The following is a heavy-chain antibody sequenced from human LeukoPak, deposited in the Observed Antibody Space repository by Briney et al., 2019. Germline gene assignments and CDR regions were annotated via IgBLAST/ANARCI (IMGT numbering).Heavy chain of an antibody. V-gene: IGHV3-9*01. CDR1: GFTFDNYA. J-gene: IGHJ4*02. D-gene: IGHD3-10*01. Sequence: GGSLRLSCAASGFTFDNYAMHWVRQAPGKGLEWVSGISWNSGSIGYADSVKGRFTISRDNAKNSLYLQMNSLRAEDTAVYYCARGSITMVRGVIIWGQGTLVTVSS. CDR2: ISWNSGSI. CDR3: ARGSITMVRGVII.